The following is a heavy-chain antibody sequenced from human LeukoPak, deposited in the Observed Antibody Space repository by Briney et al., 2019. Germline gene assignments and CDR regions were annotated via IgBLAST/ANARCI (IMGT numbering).Heavy chain of an antibody. Sequence: ASVKVSCKASGYTFTSYYMHWVRQAPGQGLEWMGIINPSGGSTSYAQKFQGRVTMTRDMSTSTVYMELSSLRSEDTAVYYCARGTNSGSYLGDAFDIWGQGTMVTVSS. CDR2: INPSGGST. V-gene: IGHV1-46*01. J-gene: IGHJ3*02. D-gene: IGHD1-26*01. CDR1: GYTFTSYY. CDR3: ARGTNSGSYLGDAFDI.